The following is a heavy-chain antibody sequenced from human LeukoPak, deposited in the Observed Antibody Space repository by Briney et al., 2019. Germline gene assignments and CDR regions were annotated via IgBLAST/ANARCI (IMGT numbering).Heavy chain of an antibody. CDR1: GFTFSSYA. CDR2: ISGSGGST. D-gene: IGHD3-10*01. J-gene: IGHJ4*02. CDR3: ARTMVHPGYFDY. V-gene: IGHV3-23*01. Sequence: GGSLRLSCAASGFTFSSYAMSWVRQAPGKGLEWVSAISGSGGSTYYADSVRGRFTISRDNSKNTLYLQMNSLRAEDTAVYYCARTMVHPGYFDYWGQGTLVTVSS.